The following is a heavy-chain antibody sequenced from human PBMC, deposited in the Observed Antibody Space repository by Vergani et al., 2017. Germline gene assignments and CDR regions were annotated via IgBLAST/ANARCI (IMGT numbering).Heavy chain of an antibody. Sequence: QITLKESGPTLVKPTQTLTLTCTFSGFSLSTSGVGVGWIRQPPGKALEWLALIYWDDDKRYSPSLKSRLTITKDTSKNQVVLTMTNMDPVDTATYYCAHSWGFTFGGVIASNWFDPWGQGTLVTVSS. J-gene: IGHJ5*02. CDR1: GFSLSTSGVG. CDR2: IYWDDDK. D-gene: IGHD3-16*02. V-gene: IGHV2-5*02. CDR3: AHSWGFTFGGVIASNWFDP.